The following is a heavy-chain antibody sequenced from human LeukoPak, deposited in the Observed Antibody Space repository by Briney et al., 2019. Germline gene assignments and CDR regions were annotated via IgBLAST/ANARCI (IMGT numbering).Heavy chain of an antibody. D-gene: IGHD7-27*01. CDR2: INDNEIT. CDR3: ARVGPGVLDY. CDR1: GGSFSGHF. Sequence: PSETLSLTCAVYGGSFSGHFWSWIRQPPGKGLEWIVEINDNEITNSNPSLKSRVTVSVDTSKSQFSLNLSSVTAADTAVYYCARVGPGVLDYWGQGALVTASS. V-gene: IGHV4-34*01. J-gene: IGHJ4*02.